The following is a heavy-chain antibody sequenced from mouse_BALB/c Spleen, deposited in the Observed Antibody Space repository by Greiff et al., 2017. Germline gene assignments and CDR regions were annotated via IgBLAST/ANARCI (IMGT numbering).Heavy chain of an antibody. Sequence: QVQLKESGAELAKPGASVKMSCKASGYTFTSYWMHWVKQRPGQGLEWIGYINPSTGYTEYNQKFKDKATLTADKSSSTAYMQLSSLTSEDSAVYYCARFFYDGYYVAYWGQGTLVTVSA. V-gene: IGHV1-7*01. CDR3: ARFFYDGYYVAY. J-gene: IGHJ3*01. CDR1: GYTFTSYW. CDR2: INPSTGYT. D-gene: IGHD2-3*01.